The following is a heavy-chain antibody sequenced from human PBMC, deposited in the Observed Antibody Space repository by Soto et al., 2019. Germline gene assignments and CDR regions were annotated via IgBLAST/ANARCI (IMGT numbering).Heavy chain of an antibody. V-gene: IGHV4-39*01. Sequence: QLQLQESGPGLVKPSETLSLTCTVSGGSISSSSYYWGWIRQPPGKGLEWIGSIYYSGSTYYNPSLKSRVTISVDTSKNQFSRKLSSVTAADTAVYYCAPYSSSRGWFDPWGQGTLVTVSS. CDR2: IYYSGST. CDR1: GGSISSSSYY. D-gene: IGHD6-13*01. CDR3: APYSSSRGWFDP. J-gene: IGHJ5*02.